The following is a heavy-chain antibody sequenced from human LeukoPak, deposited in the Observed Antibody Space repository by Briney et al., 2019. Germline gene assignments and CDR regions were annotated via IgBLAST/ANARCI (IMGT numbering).Heavy chain of an antibody. CDR2: IYHSGST. V-gene: IGHV4-4*02. CDR3: ARDLSIDYGDYFNRFDP. J-gene: IGHJ5*02. CDR1: GFIFTNVW. D-gene: IGHD4-17*01. Sequence: GSLRLSCAASGFIFTNVWMSWVRQAPGKGLEWIGSIYHSGSTYYNPSLKSRVTISVDTSKNQFSLKLSSVTAADTAVYYCARDLSIDYGDYFNRFDPWGQGTLVTVSS.